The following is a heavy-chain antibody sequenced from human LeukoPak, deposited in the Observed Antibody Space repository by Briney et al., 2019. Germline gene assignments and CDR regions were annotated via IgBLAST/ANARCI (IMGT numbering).Heavy chain of an antibody. D-gene: IGHD3-16*01. V-gene: IGHV3-23*01. J-gene: IGHJ4*02. Sequence: GGSLRLSCAASGFTFSSYAMSWVRQAPGKGLEWVSTISGSGSSTYYADSVKGRFSISRDNSKNTLYLQMNSLRDEDTAVYYCARSNTMISRGFVDSWGQGTLVTVSS. CDR1: GFTFSSYA. CDR3: ARSNTMISRGFVDS. CDR2: ISGSGSST.